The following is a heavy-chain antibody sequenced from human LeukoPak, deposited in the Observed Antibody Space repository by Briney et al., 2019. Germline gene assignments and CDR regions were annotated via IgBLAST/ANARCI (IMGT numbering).Heavy chain of an antibody. J-gene: IGHJ4*02. CDR2: IIPIFGTA. Sequence: GASVKVSCKASGGTFSSYAISWVRQAPGQGLEWMGGIIPIFGTANYAQKFQDRVTITADESTSTAYMELSSLRSEDTAVYYCAGQGIGIFGVVLPLDYWGQGTLVTVSS. CDR3: AGQGIGIFGVVLPLDY. CDR1: GGTFSSYA. V-gene: IGHV1-69*13. D-gene: IGHD3-3*01.